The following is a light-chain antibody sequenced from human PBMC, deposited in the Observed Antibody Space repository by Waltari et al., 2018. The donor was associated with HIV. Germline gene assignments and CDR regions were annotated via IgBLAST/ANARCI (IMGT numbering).Light chain of an antibody. CDR2: WAS. CDR3: QQYYSSPWT. CDR1: QTLVSSSNNKNY. V-gene: IGKV4-1*01. J-gene: IGKJ1*01. Sequence: IVMTQSPDSLAVSLGERATIDCRSSQTLVSSSNNKNYLTWYRQKPGQPPKLLLYWASTRESGVPDRFSGSGSGTNFTLTISRLQAEDAATYYCQQYYSSPWTFGQGTKV.